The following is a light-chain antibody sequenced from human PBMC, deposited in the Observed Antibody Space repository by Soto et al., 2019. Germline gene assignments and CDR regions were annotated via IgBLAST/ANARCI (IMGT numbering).Light chain of an antibody. Sequence: EIVLTQSPGTLSLSPGERATLSCRASQSVSSNYLAWYQQKPGQAPMLLIYGASSRDTGIPDRFSGSGSGTDFTLISSRLEPEDFAVYYCQQFGTSPPSTLGQGTRLEIK. CDR2: GAS. CDR3: QQFGTSPPST. CDR1: QSVSSNY. V-gene: IGKV3-20*01. J-gene: IGKJ5*01.